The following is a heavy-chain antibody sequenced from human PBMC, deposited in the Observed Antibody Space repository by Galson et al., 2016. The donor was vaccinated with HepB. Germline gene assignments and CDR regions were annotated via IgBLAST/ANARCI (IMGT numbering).Heavy chain of an antibody. CDR2: VYNSGGT. CDR3: ARTYYDFWSGYFDY. CDR1: GTSISSYY. D-gene: IGHD3-3*01. J-gene: IGHJ4*02. Sequence: ETLSLTCTVSGTSISSYYWSWIRQPPNKGLEWMGYVYNSGGTSYNPSLQSRVTISEDTSKNEFSLKLSSVTPADTAVYFCARTYYDFWSGYFDYWGQGIPVTVSS. V-gene: IGHV4-59*01.